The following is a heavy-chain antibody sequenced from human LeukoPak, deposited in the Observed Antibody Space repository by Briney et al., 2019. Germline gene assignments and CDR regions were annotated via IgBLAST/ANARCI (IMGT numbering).Heavy chain of an antibody. CDR2: INHSGST. J-gene: IGHJ3*02. CDR3: ARAPDREAFDI. Sequence: SETLSLTCAVYGGSFSGYYWSWIRQPPGKGLEWIGEINHSGSTNYNPSLKSRVTISVDTSKNQFSLKLSSVTAADTAVYYCARAPDREAFDIWGQGTKVTVSS. V-gene: IGHV4-34*01. CDR1: GGSFSGYY.